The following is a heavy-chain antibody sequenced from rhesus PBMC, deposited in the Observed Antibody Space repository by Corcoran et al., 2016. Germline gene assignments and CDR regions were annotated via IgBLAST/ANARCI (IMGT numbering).Heavy chain of an antibody. V-gene: IGHV4S12*01. J-gene: IGHJ4*01. D-gene: IGHD3-22*01. Sequence: QVKLQESGPGLVKPLETLSLTCAVSGGSISGGYYYWSWIRQPPGKGLGWIGGIYSSSVNTYYNPSLKSRVTISKDTSKNQFSLKLSSVTAADTAVYYCARVGTYWSDFDYWGQGVLVTVSS. CDR3: ARVGTYWSDFDY. CDR1: GGSISGGYYY. CDR2: IYSSSVNT.